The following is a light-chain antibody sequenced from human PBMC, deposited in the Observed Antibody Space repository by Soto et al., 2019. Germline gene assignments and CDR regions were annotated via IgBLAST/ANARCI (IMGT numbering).Light chain of an antibody. V-gene: IGKV3-20*01. CDR1: QTVGSSF. CDR3: HQYGSSQT. J-gene: IGKJ1*01. CDR2: GAS. Sequence: EIVLTQSPGTPSLSPGERATLSCRASQTVGSSFLAWFQHKPGQAPRLLIYGASTRATGIPDRFSGSGSGTDFTLTISRLEPEDFAVYYCHQYGSSQTFGQGTKVEIK.